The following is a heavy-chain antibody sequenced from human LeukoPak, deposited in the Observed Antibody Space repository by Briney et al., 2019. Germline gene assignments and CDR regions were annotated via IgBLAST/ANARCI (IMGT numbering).Heavy chain of an antibody. CDR2: IYTSGST. CDR1: GGSISSGSYY. CDR3: ARASYSYDINGWVPFDY. J-gene: IGHJ4*02. Sequence: SQTLSLTCTVSGGSISSGSYYWSWIRQPAGKGLEWIGRIYTSGSTNYNPSLKSRVTISVDTSKNQFSLRLSSVTAADTAVYYCARASYSYDINGWVPFDYWGQGTLVTVSS. D-gene: IGHD3-22*01. V-gene: IGHV4-61*02.